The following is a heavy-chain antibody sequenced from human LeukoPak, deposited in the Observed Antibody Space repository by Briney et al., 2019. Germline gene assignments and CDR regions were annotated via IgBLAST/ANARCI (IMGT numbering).Heavy chain of an antibody. V-gene: IGHV3-23*01. CDR2: ISGSGVGT. CDR1: GFTFSSYA. J-gene: IGHJ4*02. D-gene: IGHD2-21*02. CDR3: ARDLPHNCGGDCPWVY. Sequence: PGGSLRLSCAASGFTFSSYAMSWVRQAPGKGLEWVSGISGSGVGTYYADSVKGRFTISRDSSKNTLYLQMNSLRAEDTAVYYCARDLPHNCGGDCPWVYWGQGTLVTVSS.